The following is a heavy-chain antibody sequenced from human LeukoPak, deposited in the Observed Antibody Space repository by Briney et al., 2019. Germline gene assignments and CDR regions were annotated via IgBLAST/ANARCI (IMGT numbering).Heavy chain of an antibody. CDR1: GFTFSRYW. CDR2: INQDGSAK. V-gene: IGHV3-7*01. CDR3: ARSYGSGGLGIDV. J-gene: IGHJ6*02. Sequence: GGSLRLSCAASGFTFSRYWITWVRQAPGKGLEWVANINQDGSAKYFVDSVKGRFTISRDNTKNSVYLQMNSLRAEDTAVYYCARSYGSGGLGIDVWGQGTTVTVSS. D-gene: IGHD3-10*01.